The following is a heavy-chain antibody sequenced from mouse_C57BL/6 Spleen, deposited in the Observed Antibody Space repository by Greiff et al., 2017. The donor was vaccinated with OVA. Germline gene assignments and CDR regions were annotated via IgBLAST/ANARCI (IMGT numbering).Heavy chain of an antibody. Sequence: VQLQQSGAELVRPGASVKLSCTASGFNIKDSYMHWVKQRPEQGLEWIGRIDPEDVDTEYAPKFQGKATITADTSANTAYRQLSSLTSEDTAVYYCTTTAQATRFAYWGQGTLVTVSA. J-gene: IGHJ3*01. CDR2: IDPEDVDT. CDR3: TTTAQATRFAY. CDR1: GFNIKDSY. D-gene: IGHD3-2*02. V-gene: IGHV14-1*01.